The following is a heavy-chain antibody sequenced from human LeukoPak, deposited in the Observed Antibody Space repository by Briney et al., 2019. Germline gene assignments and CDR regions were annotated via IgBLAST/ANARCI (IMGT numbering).Heavy chain of an antibody. J-gene: IGHJ4*02. CDR2: ISSSSSYI. CDR3: ARGDSVAGALADY. Sequence: PGGSLRLSCAASGFTFSSYCMNWVRQAPGKGLEWVSSISSSSSYIYYADSVKGRFTISRDNAKNSLYLQMNSLRAEDTAVYYCARGDSVAGALADYWGQGTLVTVSS. D-gene: IGHD6-19*01. V-gene: IGHV3-21*01. CDR1: GFTFSSYC.